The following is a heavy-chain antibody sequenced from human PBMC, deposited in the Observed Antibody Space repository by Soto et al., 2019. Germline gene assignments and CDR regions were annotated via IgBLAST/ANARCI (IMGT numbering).Heavy chain of an antibody. Sequence: EVQLLESGGGLVQPGGSLRLSCAASGFTFSSYAISWVRQAPGKGLEWVSAISRSGGSTYYADSVKGRFTISRDNSKNTLYLQMNSLRAEDTAVYYCAKDPYYDILYGGWFDPWGQGTLVTVSS. CDR2: ISRSGGST. CDR1: GFTFSSYA. D-gene: IGHD3-9*01. CDR3: AKDPYYDILYGGWFDP. J-gene: IGHJ5*02. V-gene: IGHV3-23*01.